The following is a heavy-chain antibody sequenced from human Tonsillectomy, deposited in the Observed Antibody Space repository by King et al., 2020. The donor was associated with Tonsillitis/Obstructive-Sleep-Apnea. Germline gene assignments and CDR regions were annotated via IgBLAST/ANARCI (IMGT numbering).Heavy chain of an antibody. Sequence: VQLVESGGGLVQPGGSLRLSCAASRFTFSSYAMSWVRQAPGKGLEWVSAISGSGGSTYHADSVKGRFTISRDNSKNTLYLQMNSLRAEDTAVYYCAKGDRSGWYVGTYFDYLGQGTLVTVSS. CDR2: ISGSGGST. CDR1: RFTFSSYA. V-gene: IGHV3-23*04. J-gene: IGHJ4*02. CDR3: AKGDRSGWYVGTYFDY. D-gene: IGHD6-19*01.